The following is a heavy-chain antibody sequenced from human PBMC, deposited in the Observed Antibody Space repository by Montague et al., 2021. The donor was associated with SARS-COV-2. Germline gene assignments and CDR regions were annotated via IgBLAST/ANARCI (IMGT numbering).Heavy chain of an antibody. Sequence: YIDYAPSVRGRLTVNTDASKNEFSLELNYVTPEDTAVYYCVRYSGWFYFDLWGQGTLVTASS. CDR3: VRYSGWFYFDL. J-gene: IGHJ4*02. CDR2: YI. D-gene: IGHD6-19*01. V-gene: IGHV6-1*01.